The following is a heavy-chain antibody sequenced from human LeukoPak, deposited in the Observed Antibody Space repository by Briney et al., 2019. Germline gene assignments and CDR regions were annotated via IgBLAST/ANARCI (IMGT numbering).Heavy chain of an antibody. J-gene: IGHJ4*02. Sequence: ASVRVSCKASGYTFTGYYMHWVRQAPGQGLEWMGWILPSSGGPYYAQKFQGRITMTRDTSISTAYMELTRLRSDDMAVYYCARTGEEYGDYDYWGQGTLVTVSS. D-gene: IGHD4-17*01. CDR2: ILPSSGGP. CDR3: ARTGEEYGDYDY. CDR1: GYTFTGYY. V-gene: IGHV1-2*02.